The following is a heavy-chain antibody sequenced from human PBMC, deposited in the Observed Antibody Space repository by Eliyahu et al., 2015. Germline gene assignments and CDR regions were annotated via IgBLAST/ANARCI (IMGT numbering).Heavy chain of an antibody. CDR3: ARGGYCSSTSCYAFRLGWFDP. CDR2: INHXGSX. D-gene: IGHD2-2*01. Sequence: QVQLQQWGAGLLKPSETLSLTCAVYGGSFSGYYWSWIRQPPGKGLEWIGEINHXGSXNYNPSLKSRVTISVDTSKNQFSLKLSSVTAADTAVYYCARGGYCSSTSCYAFRLGWFDPWGQGTLVTVSS. J-gene: IGHJ5*02. V-gene: IGHV4-34*01. CDR1: GGSFSGYY.